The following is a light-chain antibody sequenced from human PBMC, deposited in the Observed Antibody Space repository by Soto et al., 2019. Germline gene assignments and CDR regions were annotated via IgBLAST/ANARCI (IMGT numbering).Light chain of an antibody. CDR3: QQYNDWWT. CDR2: GAS. J-gene: IGKJ1*01. Sequence: ETVMTQSPATLSVSPGERATLSCRASQTVNNNLAWYQQKAGQPPRLLIYGASTRAPGIPARFSGSGSVTEFTLTISSLQSEDFAVYYCQQYNDWWTFGQGTKV. CDR1: QTVNNN. V-gene: IGKV3-15*01.